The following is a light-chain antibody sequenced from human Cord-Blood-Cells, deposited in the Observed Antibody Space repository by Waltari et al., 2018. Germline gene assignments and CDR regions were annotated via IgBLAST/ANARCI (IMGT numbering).Light chain of an antibody. CDR3: QQYGSSPRT. Sequence: RATLSCRASQSVSSSYLAWYQQKPGQAPRLLIYGASSRATGIPDRFSGSGSGTDLTLTISRLEPEDFAVYYCQQYGSSPRTFGQGTKVEIK. J-gene: IGKJ1*01. CDR1: QSVSSSY. CDR2: GAS. V-gene: IGKV3-20*01.